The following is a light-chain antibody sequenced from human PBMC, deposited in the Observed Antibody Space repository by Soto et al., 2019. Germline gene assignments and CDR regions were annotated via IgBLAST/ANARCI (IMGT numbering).Light chain of an antibody. CDR3: QQYGSAPFT. Sequence: EIVLTQSPGILSLSPGERASLSCGASQSISSSFLAWYQQKPGQAPRLLIYGASSRATGIPDRFSGTGSETDFTLTISRLEPEDFAVYYCQQYGSAPFTFGPGTKVDIK. CDR2: GAS. CDR1: QSISSSF. J-gene: IGKJ3*01. V-gene: IGKV3-20*01.